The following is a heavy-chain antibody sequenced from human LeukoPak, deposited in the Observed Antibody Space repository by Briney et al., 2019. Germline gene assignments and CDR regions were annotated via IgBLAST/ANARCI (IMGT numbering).Heavy chain of an antibody. V-gene: IGHV4-4*09. CDR3: ARHTTVVPPHYFDY. CDR2: IYTSGST. J-gene: IGHJ4*02. D-gene: IGHD4-23*01. CDR1: GDSISNYY. Sequence: SETLSLTCTVSGDSISNYYWSWIRQPPGKGLEWIGYIYTSGSTNYNPSLKSRLTISVDTSKNQFSLKLSSVTAADTAVYYCARHTTVVPPHYFDYWGQGTLVTVSS.